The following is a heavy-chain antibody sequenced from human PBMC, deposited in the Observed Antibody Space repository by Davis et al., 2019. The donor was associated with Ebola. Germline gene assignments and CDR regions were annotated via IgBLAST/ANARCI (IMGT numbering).Heavy chain of an antibody. CDR3: ARRVYSRSGFDS. V-gene: IGHV1-8*01. Sequence: ASVKVSCKTSGYTFTNYDINWVRQATGQGLEWMGWLNPNSGNTDSTHKFQGRLTMTKNITIGTAYMELSTLTSEDTAVYYCARRVYSRSGFDSWGQGTLVTVSS. CDR1: GYTFTNYD. D-gene: IGHD2-8*01. J-gene: IGHJ4*02. CDR2: LNPNSGNT.